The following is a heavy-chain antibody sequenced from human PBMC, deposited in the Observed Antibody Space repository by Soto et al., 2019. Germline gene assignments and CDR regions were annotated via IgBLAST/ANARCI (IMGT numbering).Heavy chain of an antibody. CDR1: GFTFRCLC. D-gene: IGHD3-9*01. Sequence: GALRPSCSAPGFTFRCLCMEWVRQVPGKGVERGSYISSSSSTIYYADSVKGRFTISRDNAKNSLYLQMNSLRAEDTAVYYCAREAKYYDILTGSHYYYGMDGWGQGNTVTVSS. CDR2: ISSSSSTI. J-gene: IGHJ6*02. CDR3: AREAKYYDILTGSHYYYGMDG. V-gene: IGHV3-48*01.